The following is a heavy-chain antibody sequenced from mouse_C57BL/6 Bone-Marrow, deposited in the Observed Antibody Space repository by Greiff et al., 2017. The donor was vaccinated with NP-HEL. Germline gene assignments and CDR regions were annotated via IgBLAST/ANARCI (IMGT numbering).Heavy chain of an antibody. CDR3: ARPLWLRYAMDY. J-gene: IGHJ4*01. V-gene: IGHV5-6*01. D-gene: IGHD2-2*01. CDR2: ISSGGSYT. CDR1: GFTFSSYG. Sequence: EVKVVESGGDLVKPGGSLKLSCAASGFTFSSYGMSWVRQTPDKRLEWVATISSGGSYTYYPDSVKGRFTISRDNAKNTLYLQMSSLKSEDTAMYYCARPLWLRYAMDYWGQGTSVTVSS.